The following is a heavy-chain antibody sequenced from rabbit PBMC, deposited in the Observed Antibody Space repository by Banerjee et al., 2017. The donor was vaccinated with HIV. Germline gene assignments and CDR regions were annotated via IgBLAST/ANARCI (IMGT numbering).Heavy chain of an antibody. V-gene: IGHV1S40*01. CDR1: GFSFSSSYY. J-gene: IGHJ4*01. CDR2: IYAGSSGST. Sequence: QSLEESGGDLVKPGASLTLTCTASGFSFSSSYYMCWVRQAPGKGLEWIACIYAGSSGSTYYASWAKGRFTISKTSSTTVTLQMTSLTAADTATYFCARDYAGYAGYGYAGYAYGFNLWGPGTLVTVS. D-gene: IGHD6-1*01. CDR3: ARDYAGYAGYGYAGYAYGFNL.